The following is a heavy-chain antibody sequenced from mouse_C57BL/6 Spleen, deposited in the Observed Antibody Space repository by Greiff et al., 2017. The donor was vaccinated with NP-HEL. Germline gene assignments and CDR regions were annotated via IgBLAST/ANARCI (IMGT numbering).Heavy chain of an antibody. CDR2: ILPGSGST. J-gene: IGHJ2*01. Sequence: QVQLQQSGAELMKPGASVKLSCKATGYTFTGYWIEWVQQRPGHGLEWIGEILPGSGSTNYNEKFKGKATFPADTSSNTTYMQLSSLTTEDSAIYDCARIRTGTGGYYFDYWGQGTTLTVSS. D-gene: IGHD4-1*01. CDR3: ARIRTGTGGYYFDY. V-gene: IGHV1-9*01. CDR1: GYTFTGYW.